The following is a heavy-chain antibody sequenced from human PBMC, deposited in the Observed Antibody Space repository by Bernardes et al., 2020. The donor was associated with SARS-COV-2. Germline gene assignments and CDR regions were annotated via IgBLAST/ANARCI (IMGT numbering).Heavy chain of an antibody. CDR3: ARDFGGGENDY. D-gene: IGHD3-3*01. CDR2: INHDDSEK. V-gene: IGHV3-7*01. Sequence: RGSLRLSCAASGFTFNTYWMTWVRQAPGMGLEWVANINHDDSEKYYVDSVKGRFTISRDNAKNSLYLQMNSLRADDTALYYCARDFGGGENDYWGQGTLVTVSS. CDR1: GFTFNTYW. J-gene: IGHJ4*02.